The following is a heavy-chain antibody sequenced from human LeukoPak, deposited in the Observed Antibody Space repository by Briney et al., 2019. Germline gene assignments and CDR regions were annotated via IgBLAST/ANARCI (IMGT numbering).Heavy chain of an antibody. J-gene: IGHJ6*02. V-gene: IGHV4-59*01. CDR1: GGSISSYY. D-gene: IGHD3-9*01. Sequence: TPSETLSLTCTVSGGSISSYYWSWIRQPPGKGLEWIGYIYYSGSTNHNPSLKSRVTISVDTSKNQFSLKLASVTAADTAVYYCARGDDILTEDPYGMDVWGQGTTVTVSS. CDR2: IYYSGST. CDR3: ARGDDILTEDPYGMDV.